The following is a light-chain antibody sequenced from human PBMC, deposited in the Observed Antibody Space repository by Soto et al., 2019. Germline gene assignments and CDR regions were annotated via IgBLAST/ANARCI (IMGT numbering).Light chain of an antibody. J-gene: IGLJ1*01. CDR1: KLGDKY. CDR3: QAWDSSTAHYV. Sequence: SYELTQPPSVSVSPGQTASITCSGDKLGDKYACWYQQKPGQSPVLVIYQDSKRPSGIPERFSGSNSGNIATLTISGTQAMDEADYYCQAWDSSTAHYVFGTGTKLTVL. V-gene: IGLV3-1*01. CDR2: QDS.